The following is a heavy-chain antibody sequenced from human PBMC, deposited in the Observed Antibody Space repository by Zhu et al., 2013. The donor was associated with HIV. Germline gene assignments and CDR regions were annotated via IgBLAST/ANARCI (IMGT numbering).Heavy chain of an antibody. CDR3: ARIRNAPWSASFDP. Sequence: EVQLVESGGGLVQPGGSLRLSCAASGFTFSIYDMNYVRQAPGKGLEWVSYISSSGSMKYYADSVKGRFIISRDNAKNSLYLQMNSLRAEDTAVYYCARIRNAPWSASFDPWGQGTLVTVSS. V-gene: IGHV3-48*03. CDR1: GFTFSIYD. J-gene: IGHJ5*02. CDR2: ISSSGSMK. D-gene: IGHD3-3*01.